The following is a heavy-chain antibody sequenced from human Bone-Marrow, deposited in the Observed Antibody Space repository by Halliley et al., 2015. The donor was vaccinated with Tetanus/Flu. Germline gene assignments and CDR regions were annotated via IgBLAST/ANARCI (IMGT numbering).Heavy chain of an antibody. CDR2: IYRGGST. CDR3: ARDPYLLSGTFET. D-gene: IGHD3-10*01. V-gene: IGHV3-53*01. Sequence: LGGVSFIYRGGSTYYADSVKGRFTISRGNSKNALYLQMNSLRAEDTAVYYCARDPYLLSGTFETWGQGTLVTVSS. J-gene: IGHJ4*02.